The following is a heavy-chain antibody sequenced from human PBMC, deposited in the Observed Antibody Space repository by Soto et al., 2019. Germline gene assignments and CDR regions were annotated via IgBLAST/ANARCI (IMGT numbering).Heavy chain of an antibody. D-gene: IGHD2-15*01. CDR2: ISSSTI. J-gene: IGHJ4*02. CDR1: GFTFSSYS. V-gene: IGHV3-48*01. CDR3: ARTCSGGTCSFEY. Sequence: PGGSLRLSCAASGFTFSSYSMNWVRQAPGKGLEWVSYISSSTIYYADSVKGRFTISRDNAKNTLYLQMNSLRAEDTAVYYCARTCSGGTCSFEYWGQGTLVTVSS.